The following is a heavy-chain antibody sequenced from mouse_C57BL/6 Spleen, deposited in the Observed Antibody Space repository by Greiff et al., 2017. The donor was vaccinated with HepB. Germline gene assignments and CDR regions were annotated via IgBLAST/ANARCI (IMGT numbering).Heavy chain of an antibody. Sequence: QVQLKQPGAELVRPGSSVKLSCKASGYTFTSYWMDWVKQRPGQGLEWIGNIYPSDSETHYNQKFKDKATLTVDKSSSTAYMQLSSLTSEDSAVYYCARSGGFDYWGQGTTLTVSS. V-gene: IGHV1-61*01. J-gene: IGHJ2*01. CDR1: GYTFTSYW. CDR3: ARSGGFDY. D-gene: IGHD3-1*01. CDR2: IYPSDSET.